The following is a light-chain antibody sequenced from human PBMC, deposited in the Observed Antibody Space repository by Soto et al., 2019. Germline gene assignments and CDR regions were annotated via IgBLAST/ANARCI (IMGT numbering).Light chain of an antibody. CDR2: GAS. Sequence: EIVLTQSPGTLSLSPGERATLSCRASQSVSSSYLAWYQQKPGQAPRLLIYGASNRATGIPARFSGSGSGTDFTLTISSLEPEDFALYYCQQYGSSPPTFGQGTKVDI. J-gene: IGKJ1*01. V-gene: IGKV3-20*01. CDR1: QSVSSSY. CDR3: QQYGSSPPT.